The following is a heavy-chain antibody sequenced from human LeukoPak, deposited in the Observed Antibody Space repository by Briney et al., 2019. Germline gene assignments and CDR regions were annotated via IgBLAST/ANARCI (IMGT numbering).Heavy chain of an antibody. D-gene: IGHD5-18*01. Sequence: PGGSLRLSCAASGFTFSSYAMHWVRQAPGKGLEWVAVISYDGSNKYYADSVKGRFTISRDNSKNTLYLQMNSLRAEDTAVYYCARDSGYSYGSGAFGIWGQGTMVTVSS. CDR2: ISYDGSNK. CDR1: GFTFSSYA. CDR3: ARDSGYSYGSGAFGI. J-gene: IGHJ3*02. V-gene: IGHV3-30-3*01.